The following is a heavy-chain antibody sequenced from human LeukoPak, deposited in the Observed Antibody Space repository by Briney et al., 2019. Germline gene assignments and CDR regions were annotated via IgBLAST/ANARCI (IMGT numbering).Heavy chain of an antibody. CDR2: INAYNGNT. D-gene: IGHD6-19*01. CDR1: GYTFTSYG. Sequence: ASVKVSCKASGYTFTSYGISWVRQAPGQGLEWMGWINAYNGNTNYAQKLQGRVTMTTDTSTGTAYMELRSLRSDDTAVYYCARDGRFYSSGWKPFDYWGQGTLVTVSS. V-gene: IGHV1-18*01. CDR3: ARDGRFYSSGWKPFDY. J-gene: IGHJ4*02.